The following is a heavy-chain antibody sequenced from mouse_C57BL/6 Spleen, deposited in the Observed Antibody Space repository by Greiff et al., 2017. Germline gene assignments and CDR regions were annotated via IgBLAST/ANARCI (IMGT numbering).Heavy chain of an antibody. CDR2: INPSNGGT. CDR1: GYTFTSYW. V-gene: IGHV1-53*01. D-gene: IGHD1-1*01. Sequence: VQLQQSGPELVKPGASVKLSCKASGYTFTSYWMHWVKQRPGQGLEWIGNINPSNGGTNYNEKFKGKATLTVDKSSSTAYMQLSSLTSEDSAVYYCAREGRDYGGKAYWGQGTLVTVSA. CDR3: AREGRDYGGKAY. J-gene: IGHJ3*01.